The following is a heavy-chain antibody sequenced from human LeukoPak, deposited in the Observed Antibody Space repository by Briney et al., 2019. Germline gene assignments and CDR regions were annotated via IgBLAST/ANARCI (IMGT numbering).Heavy chain of an antibody. D-gene: IGHD5-24*01. J-gene: IGHJ4*02. CDR2: ISGDAGTT. CDR1: GFTFSSYA. CDR3: VRDGDDFNFDY. V-gene: IGHV3-23*01. Sequence: GGSLRLSCAASGFTFSSYAMTWVRQAPGKGLEWGSVISGDAGTTYYADAVKGRFTISRDNSKNTLYLQMNSLRAEDTAVYFCVRDGDDFNFDYWGQGSLVTVSS.